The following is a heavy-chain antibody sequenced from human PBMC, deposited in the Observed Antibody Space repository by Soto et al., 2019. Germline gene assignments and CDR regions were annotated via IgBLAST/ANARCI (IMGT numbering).Heavy chain of an antibody. CDR1: GGSISSYY. CDR2: IYSSGST. Sequence: SETLSLTCTVSGGSISSYYWTWIRQPAGKGLEWIGRIYSSGSTNYNPSLKSRVTMSVDTSKNQFSLKLSSVTAADTAVYYCARDEQQWRGFDYWGQGTLVTVSS. D-gene: IGHD6-19*01. CDR3: ARDEQQWRGFDY. J-gene: IGHJ4*02. V-gene: IGHV4-4*07.